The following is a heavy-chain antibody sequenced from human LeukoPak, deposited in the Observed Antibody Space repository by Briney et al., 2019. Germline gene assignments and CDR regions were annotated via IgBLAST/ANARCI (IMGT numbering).Heavy chain of an antibody. CDR1: GDTFTGYY. V-gene: IGHV1-2*02. D-gene: IGHD2-2*01. Sequence: ASVKVSCKASGDTFTGYYMHWVRQAPGEGLEWMGWINPNSGGTNYAQKFQGRVTMNRDTSISTAYMELSRLRSDDTAVYYCAREGYCSSTSCYDWFEPWGQGTLVTVSS. J-gene: IGHJ5*02. CDR2: INPNSGGT. CDR3: AREGYCSSTSCYDWFEP.